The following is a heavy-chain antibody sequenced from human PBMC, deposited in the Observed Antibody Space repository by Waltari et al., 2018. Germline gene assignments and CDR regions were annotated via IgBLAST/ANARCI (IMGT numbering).Heavy chain of an antibody. CDR2: ISYDGSNK. Sequence: QVQLVESGGGVVQPGRSLRLSCAASGFTSSSYDMHLVRQAPGKGLEWVAVISYDGSNKYYVDSVKGRFTISRDKSKNTLYLQMNSLRAEDTAVYYCARMDYYGSGSHPTDAFDIWGQGTMVTVSS. J-gene: IGHJ3*02. V-gene: IGHV3-30*16. CDR3: ARMDYYGSGSHPTDAFDI. D-gene: IGHD3-10*01. CDR1: GFTSSSYD.